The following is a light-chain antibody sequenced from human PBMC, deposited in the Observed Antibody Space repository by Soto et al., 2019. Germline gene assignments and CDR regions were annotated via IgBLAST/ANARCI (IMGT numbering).Light chain of an antibody. CDR2: DVT. J-gene: IGLJ3*02. CDR1: NSDVGGYNY. CDR3: SSYTSSDSWV. V-gene: IGLV2-14*01. Sequence: QSVLTQPASVSGSPGQSITISCTGTNSDVGGYNYVSWYQQHPGKAPKFLIYDVTIRPSGVSNRFSGSKSGNTASLTISGLQAEDEADYYCSSYTSSDSWVFGGGTKVTVL.